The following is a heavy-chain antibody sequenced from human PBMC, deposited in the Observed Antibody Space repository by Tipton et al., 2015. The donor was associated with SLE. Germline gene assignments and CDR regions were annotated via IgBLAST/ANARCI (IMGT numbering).Heavy chain of an antibody. J-gene: IGHJ1*01. CDR3: ARGGPYYYGSGSSPAEYFQY. V-gene: IGHV4-34*01. Sequence: TLSLTCAVYGGSFSGYYWSWIRQPPGKGLEWIGEINHSGSTNYNPSLKSRVTISVGTSKNQFSLKLSSVTAADTAVYYCARGGPYYYGSGSSPAEYFQYWAQGTLVTASS. D-gene: IGHD3-10*01. CDR2: INHSGST. CDR1: GGSFSGYY.